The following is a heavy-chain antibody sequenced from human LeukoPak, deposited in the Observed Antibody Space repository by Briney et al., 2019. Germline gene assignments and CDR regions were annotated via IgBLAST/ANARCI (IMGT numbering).Heavy chain of an antibody. CDR2: ISSSSSTI. CDR3: ARDNAQYYYGMDV. CDR1: GFTFSSYS. V-gene: IGHV3-48*01. Sequence: PGGSLRLSCVASGFTFSSYSMDWVRQAPGKGLEWVSYISSSSSTIYYADSVKGRFTISRDNAKNSLYLQMNSLRAEDTAVHHCARDNAQYYYGMDVWGQGTTVTVSS. J-gene: IGHJ6*02.